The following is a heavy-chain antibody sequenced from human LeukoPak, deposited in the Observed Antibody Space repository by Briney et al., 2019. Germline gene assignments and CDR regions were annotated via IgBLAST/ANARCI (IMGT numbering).Heavy chain of an antibody. CDR2: IRNKANSYTT. V-gene: IGHV3-72*01. CDR3: TDVGSTI. J-gene: IGHJ4*02. D-gene: IGHD5/OR15-5a*01. CDR1: GFTFSDHY. Sequence: GGSLRLSCAASGFTFSDHYMGWVRQAPGKGLEWLSQIRNKANSYTTFYAASVKGRFTISRDDSKSSLYLQMNSLKTEDTAVYYWTDVGSTIWGQGTLVTVSS.